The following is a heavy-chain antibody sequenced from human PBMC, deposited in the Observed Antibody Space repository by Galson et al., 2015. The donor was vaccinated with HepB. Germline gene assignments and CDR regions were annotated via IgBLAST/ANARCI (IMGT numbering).Heavy chain of an antibody. CDR2: ISYDGSNK. CDR3: AKGFLGGKYDGECFDY. Sequence: SLRLSCAASGFTFGTYGMHWVRQAPGKGLEWVAVISYDGSNKYYADSVKGRFTISRDNSKNTLYLQMNSLRAEDTAVYYCAKGFLGGKYDGECFDYWGQGNPGHRLL. J-gene: IGHJ4*02. V-gene: IGHV3-30*18. CDR1: GFTFGTYG. D-gene: IGHD1-26*01.